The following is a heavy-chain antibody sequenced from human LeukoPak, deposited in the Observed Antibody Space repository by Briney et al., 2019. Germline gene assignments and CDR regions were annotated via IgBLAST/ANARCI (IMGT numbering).Heavy chain of an antibody. J-gene: IGHJ4*02. V-gene: IGHV3-23*01. Sequence: GGSLRLSCAASGFTFSSSAMSWVRQAPGKGLELVSSISARGISTYYADSVKGRFTISRDNSKNTLYLQMNTLRGADIGVYYCANSFDFSNGHSPILPPFDSWGQGTLVSVSS. CDR1: GFTFSSSA. CDR3: ANSFDFSNGHSPILPPFDS. CDR2: ISARGIST. D-gene: IGHD3-3*01.